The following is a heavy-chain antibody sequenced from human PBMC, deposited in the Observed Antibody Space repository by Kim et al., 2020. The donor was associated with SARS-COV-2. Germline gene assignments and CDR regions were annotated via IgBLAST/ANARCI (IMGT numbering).Heavy chain of an antibody. V-gene: IGHV6-1*01. CDR3: AREPPVSSGWGGYYFDY. CDR1: GDSVSSNSAA. J-gene: IGHJ4*02. D-gene: IGHD6-19*01. CDR2: TYYRSKWYN. Sequence: SQTLSLTCAISGDSVSSNSAAWNWIRQSPSRGLEWLGRTYYRSKWYNAYAVSVKSRITINPDTSKNQFSLQLNSVTPEDTAVYYCAREPPVSSGWGGYYFDYCGQGTLVTVSS.